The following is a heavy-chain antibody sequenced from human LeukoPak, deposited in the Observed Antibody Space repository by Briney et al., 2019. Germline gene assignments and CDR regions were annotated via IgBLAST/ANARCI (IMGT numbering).Heavy chain of an antibody. Sequence: GGSLRLSCAASGFIFSTYAMSWVRQAPGKGLEWVSAITGSGDSTYYADSVKGRFTISRDNSKNTLSLQMNSLRAEDTAVYYCAKENPVGSTNYFDYWGQGTLVTVPS. CDR2: ITGSGDST. V-gene: IGHV3-23*01. D-gene: IGHD1-26*01. CDR1: GFIFSTYA. CDR3: AKENPVGSTNYFDY. J-gene: IGHJ4*02.